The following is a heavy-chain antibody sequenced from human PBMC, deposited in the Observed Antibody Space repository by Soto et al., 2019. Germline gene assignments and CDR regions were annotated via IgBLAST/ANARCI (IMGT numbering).Heavy chain of an antibody. J-gene: IGHJ6*02. CDR3: ARDRGYYGSGSYYYYYYGMDV. CDR1: GGSISSGGYY. Sequence: KTSETLSLTCTVSGGSISSGGYYWSWIRQHPGKGLEWIGYIYYSGSTYYNPSLKSRVTISVDTSKNQFSLKLSSVTAADTAVYYCARDRGYYGSGSYYYYYYGMDVWGQGTTVTVSS. CDR2: IYYSGST. V-gene: IGHV4-31*03. D-gene: IGHD3-10*01.